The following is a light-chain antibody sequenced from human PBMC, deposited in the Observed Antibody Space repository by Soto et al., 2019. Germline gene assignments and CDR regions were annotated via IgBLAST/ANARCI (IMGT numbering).Light chain of an antibody. CDR3: CSYGGSYTWV. Sequence: QSALTQPRSVSGSPGQSVTISCTGASGDVGGYNFDSWYQQHPGKAPTLMIFDVSQRPSGVPDRFSGSKSGNTASLTISGLQAEDEADYYCCSYGGSYTWVFGGGTKLTVL. CDR2: DVS. CDR1: SGDVGGYNF. V-gene: IGLV2-11*01. J-gene: IGLJ3*02.